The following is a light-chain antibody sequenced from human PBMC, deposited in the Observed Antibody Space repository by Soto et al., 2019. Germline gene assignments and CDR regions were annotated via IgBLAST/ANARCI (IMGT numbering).Light chain of an antibody. CDR3: QQYKNWPAIT. V-gene: IGKV3-20*01. CDR2: GAS. J-gene: IGKJ5*01. CDR1: QSVSSSN. Sequence: EIVLTQSPGTLSLSPGERATLSCRASQSVSSSNLAWYQQKPGQAPRLLIYGASSRATGIPDRFSGSGSETEFTLTISSLQSEDFAIYYCQQYKNWPAITFGQGTRLEIK.